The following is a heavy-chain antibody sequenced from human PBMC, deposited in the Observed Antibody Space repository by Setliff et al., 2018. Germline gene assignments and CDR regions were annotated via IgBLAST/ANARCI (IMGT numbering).Heavy chain of an antibody. D-gene: IGHD3-3*01. Sequence: GASVKVSCKASGYNFIGYYVHWVRQAPGQGFEWMGRINPNTGDTNYGQRFQGRVTMTRDTSITTVYMDLGSLRSDDTAVYYCARIFLYGTSWYFDNWGQGTLVTVSS. J-gene: IGHJ4*02. CDR2: INPNTGDT. CDR1: GYNFIGYY. V-gene: IGHV1-2*06. CDR3: ARIFLYGTSWYFDN.